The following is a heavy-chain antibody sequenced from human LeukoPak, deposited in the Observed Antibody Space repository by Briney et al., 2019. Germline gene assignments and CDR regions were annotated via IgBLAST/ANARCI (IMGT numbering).Heavy chain of an antibody. CDR3: ARHGGPGSGRAVDM. V-gene: IGHV3-48*04. CDR2: ISGSGSST. D-gene: IGHD1-14*01. J-gene: IGHJ3*02. Sequence: GGSLRLSCAASGFTFSPFTMNWVRQAPGKGLEWVSYISGSGSSTYYADSVKGRFTISRDNAKNSLYLQMNSLRVEDTAVYYCARHGGPGSGRAVDMWGQGTMVTVSS. CDR1: GFTFSPFT.